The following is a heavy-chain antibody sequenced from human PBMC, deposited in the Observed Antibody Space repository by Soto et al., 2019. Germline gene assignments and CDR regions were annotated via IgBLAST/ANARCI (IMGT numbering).Heavy chain of an antibody. V-gene: IGHV3-30-3*01. CDR2: ISYDGTNK. D-gene: IGHD3-16*01. CDR3: ARDANGVTFSPGLDV. Sequence: QVQLVESGGGVVQPGRSLRLSCSASGFSLSNYAMHWVRQAPGKGLEWVSKISYDGTNKYYADSVKGRFTISRDNSKNPLHMQHNSRRHGDMSVHCRARDANGVTFSPGLDVWAQGATVTVSS. CDR1: GFSLSNYA. J-gene: IGHJ6*02.